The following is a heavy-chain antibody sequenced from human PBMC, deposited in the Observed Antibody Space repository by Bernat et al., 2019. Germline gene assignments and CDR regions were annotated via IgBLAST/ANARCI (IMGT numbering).Heavy chain of an antibody. CDR1: GGTFSSYA. V-gene: IGHV1-69*06. Sequence: QVQLVQSGAEVKKPGSSVKVSCKASGGTFSSYAISWVRQAPGQGLEWMGGIIPIFGTANYAQKFQGRVTITADKSTSTAYMELSSLRSEDTAVYYWARDHELIYGDYSGFWFDTWGQGTLVTVSS. D-gene: IGHD4-17*01. CDR2: IIPIFGTA. CDR3: ARDHELIYGDYSGFWFDT. J-gene: IGHJ5*02.